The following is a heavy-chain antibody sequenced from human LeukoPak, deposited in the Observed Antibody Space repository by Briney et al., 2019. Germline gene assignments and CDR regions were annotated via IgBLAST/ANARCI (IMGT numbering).Heavy chain of an antibody. D-gene: IGHD1-1*01. CDR2: IYTSGST. CDR3: ARRTYSAAYWKHFDY. V-gene: IGHV4-61*02. Sequence: SETLSLTCTVSGGSISSGNSYWSWIRQPAGKGLEWIGRIYTSGSTHYNPSLKSRVTISVDTSKNQFSLKLNSVTAADTAVYFCARRTYSAAYWKHFDYWGQGTLVTVSS. CDR1: GGSISSGNSY. J-gene: IGHJ4*02.